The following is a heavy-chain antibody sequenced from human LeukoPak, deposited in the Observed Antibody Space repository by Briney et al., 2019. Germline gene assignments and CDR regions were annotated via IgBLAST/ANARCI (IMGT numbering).Heavy chain of an antibody. Sequence: GGTLRLSCAASGFTFNSYAMSWVRQAPGKGLDWVSAISGSGGSTYYADSVKGRFTISRDTSKYKLYLHMNSLRAEDTAVYYCARDGASGSYRWEAFDIWGQGTMVTVSS. J-gene: IGHJ3*02. CDR3: ARDGASGSYRWEAFDI. D-gene: IGHD1-26*01. V-gene: IGHV3-23*01. CDR2: ISGSGGST. CDR1: GFTFNSYA.